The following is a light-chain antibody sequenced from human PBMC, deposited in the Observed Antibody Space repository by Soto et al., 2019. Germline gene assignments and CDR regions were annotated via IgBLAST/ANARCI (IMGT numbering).Light chain of an antibody. J-gene: IGLJ2*01. CDR1: NIGNKN. Sequence: SYELTQPPSVSAAPGQTASITCGGNNIGNKNVYWYQQKPGQAPLLVIYDDSDRPSGIPERFSGYNSAKTASLTIRGVGVGDEADYFCQVWDTSSDHVVFGGGTKLTVL. V-gene: IGLV3-21*02. CDR3: QVWDTSSDHVV. CDR2: DDS.